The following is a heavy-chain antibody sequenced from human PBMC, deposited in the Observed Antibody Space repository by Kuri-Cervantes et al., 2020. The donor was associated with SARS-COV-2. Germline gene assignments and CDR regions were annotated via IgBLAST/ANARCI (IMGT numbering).Heavy chain of an antibody. CDR2: ISYDGSNK. CDR3: SRDRVGVHDS. D-gene: IGHD2-21*01. J-gene: IGHJ4*02. V-gene: IGHV3-30-3*01. Sequence: GESLKISCAASGFTFSRYAMHWARQAPGKGLEWVAVISYDGSNKDYTAPGKGRFTISRDNSQNNLYLQMKSLRTEDTTLYYCSRDRVGVHDSWGQGTLVTVSS. CDR1: GFTFSRYA.